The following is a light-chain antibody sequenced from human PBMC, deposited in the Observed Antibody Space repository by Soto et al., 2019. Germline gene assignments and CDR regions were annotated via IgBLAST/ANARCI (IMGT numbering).Light chain of an antibody. CDR2: KAS. CDR1: QSISNW. CDR3: KQYSDTWP. J-gene: IGKJ1*01. V-gene: IGKV1-5*03. Sequence: DIQMTQSPSTLSASVGDRVTITCRASQSISNWLAWYQQKPGTAPNLLIYKASTLQSGVPSRFSGSESGTNFTPPISGLQPDDSAIYYCKQYSDTWPFGQGTKV.